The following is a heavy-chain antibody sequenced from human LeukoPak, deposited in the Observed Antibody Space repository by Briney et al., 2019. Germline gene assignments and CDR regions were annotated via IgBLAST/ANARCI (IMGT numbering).Heavy chain of an antibody. CDR3: AKDAIAVAAYYYMDV. CDR2: IRYDGSNK. Sequence: GGSLRLSCAASGFTFSSYGMHWVRQAPGKGLEWVAFIRYDGSNKYYADSVKGRFTISRDNSKNTLYLQMNSLRTEDTAVYYCAKDAIAVAAYYYMDVWGKGTTVTVSS. D-gene: IGHD6-19*01. V-gene: IGHV3-30*02. CDR1: GFTFSSYG. J-gene: IGHJ6*03.